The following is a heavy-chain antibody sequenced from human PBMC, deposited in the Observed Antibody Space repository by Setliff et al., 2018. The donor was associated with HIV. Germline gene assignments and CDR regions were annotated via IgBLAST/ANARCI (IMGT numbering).Heavy chain of an antibody. Sequence: GESLKISCKGSRYSFTNYWIGWVRQMPGKGLEWMGIVYPGDSDTIYSPSFQGQVTISADKSITTAYLHWSSLKASDTAMYYCASSDYGGDSGHFQHWGQGTLVTVS. CDR3: ASSDYGGDSGHFQH. V-gene: IGHV5-51*01. CDR1: RYSFTNYW. CDR2: VYPGDSDT. J-gene: IGHJ1*01. D-gene: IGHD2-21*01.